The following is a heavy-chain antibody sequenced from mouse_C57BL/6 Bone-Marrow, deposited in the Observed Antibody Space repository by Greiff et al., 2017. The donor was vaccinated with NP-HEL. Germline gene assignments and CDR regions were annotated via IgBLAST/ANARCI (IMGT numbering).Heavy chain of an antibody. Sequence: VKLQESGAELAKPGASVKLSCKASGYTFTRYWMHWVKQRPGQGLEWIGYINPSSGYTKYNQKFKDKATLTEDKSSSTAYMQLSSLTYEDSAVYYCAREGLLYYYAMDYWGQGTSVTVSS. CDR3: AREGLLYYYAMDY. J-gene: IGHJ4*01. D-gene: IGHD1-1*02. CDR1: GYTFTRYW. V-gene: IGHV1-7*01. CDR2: INPSSGYT.